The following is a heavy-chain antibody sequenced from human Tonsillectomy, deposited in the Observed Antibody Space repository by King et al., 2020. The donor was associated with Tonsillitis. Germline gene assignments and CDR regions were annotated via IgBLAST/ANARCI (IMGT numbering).Heavy chain of an antibody. CDR2: ISYDGNNK. D-gene: IGHD6-13*01. CDR3: ATDRGADSFSWYALTFYFDY. Sequence: VQLVESGGGVFQPGRSLRLSCAASGFTFSSYGMHWVRQAPGKGLEWVAVISYDGNNKYYEDSVKGRFTISRDNSKNTLYLQMNSLRAEDTAVYYCATDRGADSFSWYALTFYFDYWGQGTLVTVSS. V-gene: IGHV3-30*03. J-gene: IGHJ4*02. CDR1: GFTFSSYG.